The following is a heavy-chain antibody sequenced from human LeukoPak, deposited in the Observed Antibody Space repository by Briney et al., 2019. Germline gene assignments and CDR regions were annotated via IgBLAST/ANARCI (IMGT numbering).Heavy chain of an antibody. CDR2: INPNSGGT. J-gene: IGHJ6*03. Sequence: ASVKVSCKASGYTFTGYYMHWVRQAPGQGLEWMGWINPNSGGTNYAQKFQGRVTMTRDTSISTAYMELSRLRSDDTAVYYCAREGSSGWYGYYYYMDVWGKGTTVTVSS. V-gene: IGHV1-2*02. D-gene: IGHD6-19*01. CDR1: GYTFTGYY. CDR3: AREGSSGWYGYYYYMDV.